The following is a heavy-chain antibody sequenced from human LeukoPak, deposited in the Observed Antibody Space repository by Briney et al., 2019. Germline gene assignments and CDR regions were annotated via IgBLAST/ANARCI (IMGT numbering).Heavy chain of an antibody. Sequence: ASVKVSCTASGYTFTSFGITWVRQAPGQGLEWMGWISAYNGNTNYAQKLQDRVTMTTDTSTSTAYMELRSLRSDDTAVYYCARGGSGNYLKYYFDYWGQGTLVTVSS. CDR2: ISAYNGNT. D-gene: IGHD3-10*01. CDR1: GYTFTSFG. V-gene: IGHV1-18*01. J-gene: IGHJ4*02. CDR3: ARGGSGNYLKYYFDY.